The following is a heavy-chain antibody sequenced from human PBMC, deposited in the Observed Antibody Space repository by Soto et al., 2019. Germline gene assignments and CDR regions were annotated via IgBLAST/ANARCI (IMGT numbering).Heavy chain of an antibody. D-gene: IGHD6-13*01. CDR1: GFTFSNYA. CDR3: AKDQGSSWYEIDY. CDR2: ISGSGGST. J-gene: IGHJ4*02. Sequence: EVQLLESGGGLVQPGGSLRLSCAASGFTFSNYAVTWVRQAPGKGLEWVSTISGSGGSTYYADSVKGRFIISRDISKNTLYLQMNSLRAEDTAVYYCAKDQGSSWYEIDYWGQGTLVTVSS. V-gene: IGHV3-23*01.